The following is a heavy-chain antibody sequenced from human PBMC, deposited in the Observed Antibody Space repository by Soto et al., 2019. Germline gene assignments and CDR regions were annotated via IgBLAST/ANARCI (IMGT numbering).Heavy chain of an antibody. Sequence: GGSLRLYCAASGFTFSSYDMHWVRQAPVKGLEWVAVISYDGSNKYYADSVKGRFTISRDNSKNTLYLQRNSLRAEDTAVYYCAGRYYYDSSGYYYWGQGTLVTVSS. D-gene: IGHD3-22*01. CDR3: AGRYYYDSSGYYY. V-gene: IGHV3-30*04. CDR1: GFTFSSYD. CDR2: ISYDGSNK. J-gene: IGHJ4*02.